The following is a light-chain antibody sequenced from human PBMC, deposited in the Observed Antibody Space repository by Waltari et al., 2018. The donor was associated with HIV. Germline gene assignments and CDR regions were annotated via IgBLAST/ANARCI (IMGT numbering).Light chain of an antibody. J-gene: IGKJ4*01. CDR1: QSVFYSSNNKNY. Sequence: DIVMTQSPDSLAVPLGETATINCKSSQSVFYSSNNKNYLAWYQQKPGQPPKLLLYWESTRESGVPDRFSGSGSGTDFTLTISRLQAEDVAVFYCQQYYNTPLTFGGGTKVEI. CDR3: QQYYNTPLT. V-gene: IGKV4-1*01. CDR2: WES.